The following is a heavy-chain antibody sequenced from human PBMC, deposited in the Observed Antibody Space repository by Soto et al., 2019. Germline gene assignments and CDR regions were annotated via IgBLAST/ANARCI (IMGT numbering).Heavy chain of an antibody. CDR3: ARVERGTATTVVDAFDI. J-gene: IGHJ3*02. Sequence: QVQLQQWGAGLLKPSETLSLTCAVYGGFVSSGSYYWSWIRQPPGKGLEWIGEMSHSGGTNFNPSLTSRVTISIDTSKNQFSLKMSSVTAAGTALYYCARVERGTATTVVDAFDIWGPGTRVTVSS. D-gene: IGHD1-1*01. CDR1: GGFVSSGSYY. V-gene: IGHV4-34*01. CDR2: MSHSGGT.